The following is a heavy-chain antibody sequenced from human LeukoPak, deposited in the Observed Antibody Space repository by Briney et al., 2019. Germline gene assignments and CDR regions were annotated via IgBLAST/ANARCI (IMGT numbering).Heavy chain of an antibody. V-gene: IGHV3-33*06. CDR1: GGTFSSNG. CDR2: IWYDGSNK. D-gene: IGHD4-23*01. Sequence: PGRSLRLSCAESGGTFSSNGMHWGRQAPGKGLEWVAVIWYDGSNKYYADSVKGRFTISRDNSKNTLYLQMNSLRAEDTAVYYCAKDLPDYGGLTGYFDYWGQGTLVTVSS. CDR3: AKDLPDYGGLTGYFDY. J-gene: IGHJ4*02.